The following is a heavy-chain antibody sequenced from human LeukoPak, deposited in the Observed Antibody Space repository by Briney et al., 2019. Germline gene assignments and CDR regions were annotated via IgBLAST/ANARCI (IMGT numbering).Heavy chain of an antibody. CDR2: VSAYNGNT. CDR3: ARASNYYNSGNYDPL. D-gene: IGHD3-10*01. Sequence: ASVKVSCKASGYTYTNFGISWVRQAPGQGLEWVGWVSAYNGNTKYARKFQGRVTMTTHTSTTTVYMDLRSLRSDDTAVYYCARASNYYNSGNYDPLWGQGTLVTVSS. CDR1: GYTYTNFG. V-gene: IGHV1-18*01. J-gene: IGHJ4*02.